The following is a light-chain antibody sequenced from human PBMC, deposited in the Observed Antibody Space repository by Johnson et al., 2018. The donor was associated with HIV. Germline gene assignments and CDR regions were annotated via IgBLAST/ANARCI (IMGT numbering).Light chain of an antibody. CDR2: DND. J-gene: IGLJ1*01. CDR3: GTWDNSLTAGV. V-gene: IGLV1-51*01. Sequence: QAVLTQPPSMSAAPGQKVTISCSGSSSNIGNNYVSWYQQLPGTAPKLLIYDNDKRPSGIPDRFSASKSDTSATLGITGLQTGDEANYYCGTWDNSLTAGVCGSGTKVTVL. CDR1: SSNIGNNY.